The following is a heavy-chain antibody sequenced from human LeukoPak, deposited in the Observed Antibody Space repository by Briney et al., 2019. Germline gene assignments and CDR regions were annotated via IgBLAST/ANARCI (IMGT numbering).Heavy chain of an antibody. J-gene: IGHJ6*03. CDR3: ARAQQLNYYYYYYMDV. CDR2: MNPNTGNT. D-gene: IGHD6-13*01. Sequence: ASVKVSCKASGYTFTSYDINWVRQATGQGLEWMGWMNPNTGNTGYAQKFQGRVTMTRNTSISTAYMELSSLRSEDTAVYYCARAQQLNYYYYYYMDVWGKGTTVTVSS. V-gene: IGHV1-8*01. CDR1: GYTFTSYD.